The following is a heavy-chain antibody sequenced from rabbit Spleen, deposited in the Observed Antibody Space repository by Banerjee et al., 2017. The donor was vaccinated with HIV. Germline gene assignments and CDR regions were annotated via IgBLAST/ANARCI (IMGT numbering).Heavy chain of an antibody. V-gene: IGHV1S7*01. CDR1: GFTLSSYY. CDR3: ARDLAGVIGWNFNL. D-gene: IGHD4-1*01. Sequence: QLKESGGGLVQPGGSLKLSCKASGFTLSSYYMNWVRQAPGKGLEWIGYIDPVFGITYYANWVNGRFTISSHAAQNTLYLQLNSLTAADTATYCCARDLAGVIGWNFNLWGPGTLVTVS. CDR2: IDPVFGIT. J-gene: IGHJ4*01.